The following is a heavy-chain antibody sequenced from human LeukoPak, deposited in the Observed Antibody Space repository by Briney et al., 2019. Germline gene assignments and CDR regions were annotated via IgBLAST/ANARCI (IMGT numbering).Heavy chain of an antibody. D-gene: IGHD3-3*01. J-gene: IGHJ4*02. CDR3: ARAMYYDFWSGYDY. CDR2: ISYDGSIK. V-gene: IGHV3-30*01. CDR1: XXXXXXXX. Sequence: LXXSCAAXXXXXXXXXMHXXXXAXGXXLXXVXVISYDGSIKYYADSVKGRFTISRDNSKNTLYLQMNSLRAEDTAVYYCARAMYYDFWSGYDYWGQGTLVTVSS.